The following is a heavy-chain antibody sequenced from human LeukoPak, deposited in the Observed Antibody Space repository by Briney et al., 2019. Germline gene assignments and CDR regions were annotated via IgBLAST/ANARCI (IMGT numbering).Heavy chain of an antibody. CDR1: GGPISSYY. D-gene: IGHD6-13*01. CDR2: IYYSGST. CDR3: ARGARMGIAAGNWFDP. V-gene: IGHV4-59*01. Sequence: SETLSLTCTVSGGPISSYYWSWIRQPPGKGLEWIGYIYYSGSTNYNPSLKSRVTISVDTSKNQFSLKLSSVTAADTAVYYCARGARMGIAAGNWFDPWGQGTLITVSS. J-gene: IGHJ5*02.